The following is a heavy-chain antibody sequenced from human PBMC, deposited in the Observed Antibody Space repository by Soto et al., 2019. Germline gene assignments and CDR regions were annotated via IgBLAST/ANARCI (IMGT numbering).Heavy chain of an antibody. D-gene: IGHD1-26*01. CDR2: ISSSSSYI. Sequence: EVQLVESGGGLVKPGGSLRLSCAASGFTFSSYSMNWVRQAPGKGLEWVSSISSSSSYIYYADSVKGRFTISRDNAKNSLYLQMNSLRAEDTAVYYCASSEGADYYYYGMDVWGQGTTVTVSS. CDR1: GFTFSSYS. V-gene: IGHV3-21*01. J-gene: IGHJ6*02. CDR3: ASSEGADYYYYGMDV.